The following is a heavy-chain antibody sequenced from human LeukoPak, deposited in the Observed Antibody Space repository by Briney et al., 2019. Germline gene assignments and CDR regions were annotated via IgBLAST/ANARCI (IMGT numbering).Heavy chain of an antibody. V-gene: IGHV4-59*01. CDR1: GGSISSYY. CDR2: IYYSGST. CDR3: ARGQYCSGGSCWNNWFDP. Sequence: PSETLSLTCTVSGGSISSYYWSWIRQPPGKGLEWLGYIYYSGSTNYNPSLKSRVTISVDTSKNQFSLKLSSVTAADTAVYYCARGQYCSGGSCWNNWFDPWGQGTLVTVSS. J-gene: IGHJ5*02. D-gene: IGHD2-15*01.